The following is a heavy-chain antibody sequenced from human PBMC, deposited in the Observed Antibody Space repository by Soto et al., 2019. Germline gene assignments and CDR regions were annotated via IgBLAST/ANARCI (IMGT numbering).Heavy chain of an antibody. V-gene: IGHV3-48*01. CDR3: ARDGFGAMCSSTSCYFLSNDAFDI. J-gene: IGHJ3*02. CDR1: GFTFSSYS. D-gene: IGHD2-2*01. Sequence: GGSLRLSCAASGFTFSSYSMNWVRQAPGKGLEWVSYICSSSITIYYADSVKGRFTISRDNAKNSLYLQMNSLRAEDTAVYYCARDGFGAMCSSTSCYFLSNDAFDIWGQGTMVTVSS. CDR2: ICSSSITI.